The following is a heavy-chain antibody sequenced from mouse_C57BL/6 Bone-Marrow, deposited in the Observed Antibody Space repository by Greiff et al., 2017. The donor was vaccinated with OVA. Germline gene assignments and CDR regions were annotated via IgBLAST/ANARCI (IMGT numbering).Heavy chain of an antibody. J-gene: IGHJ4*01. CDR1: GYTFTSYW. V-gene: IGHV1-55*01. Sequence: QVQLQQPGAELVKPGASVKMSCKASGYTFTSYWITWVKQRPGQGLEWIGDIYPGSGSTNYNEKFKSKATLSVDTSSSTAYMQLSSLPSEVSGFYYCARGNWDYTMDDWGKGTSVTVSS. CDR3: ARGNWDYTMDD. CDR2: IYPGSGST. D-gene: IGHD4-1*01.